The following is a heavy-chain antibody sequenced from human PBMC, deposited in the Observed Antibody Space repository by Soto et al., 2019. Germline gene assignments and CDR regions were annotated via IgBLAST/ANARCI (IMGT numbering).Heavy chain of an antibody. CDR2: IGDSGAST. Sequence: EVLLLESGGGLVQPGGSRRLSCEASGFSFSSFPMNWVRQAPGKGLEWVSAIGDSGASTYYADSVKGRFTISRDNSRNTLYLQLNSLRAEDTAVYYCAKGVELDVWGNGTTVTVSS. CDR3: AKGVELDV. CDR1: GFSFSSFP. D-gene: IGHD1-26*01. J-gene: IGHJ6*04. V-gene: IGHV3-23*01.